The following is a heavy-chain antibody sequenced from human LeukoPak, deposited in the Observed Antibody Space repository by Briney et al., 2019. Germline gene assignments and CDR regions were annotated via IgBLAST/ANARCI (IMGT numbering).Heavy chain of an antibody. Sequence: GGSLRLSCAASGFTFSIYGMSWVRQAPGKGLEWVSEISGGCGSTYCADSVEGRFNISRDNSKNTLFLQMNSLRAEDTALYYCARDLSYDSSGYYDWGQGTLVTVSS. D-gene: IGHD3-22*01. CDR3: ARDLSYDSSGYYD. V-gene: IGHV3-23*01. CDR2: ISGGCGST. J-gene: IGHJ4*02. CDR1: GFTFSIYG.